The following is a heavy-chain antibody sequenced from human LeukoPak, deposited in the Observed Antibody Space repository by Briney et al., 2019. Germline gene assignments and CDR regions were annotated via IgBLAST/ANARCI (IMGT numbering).Heavy chain of an antibody. CDR2: ISGSGGST. Sequence: GGSLRLSCAASGFTFSSYAMSWVRQAPGKGLEWVSAISGSGGSTYYADSVKCRFTISRDNSKNTLYLQMNSLKTEDTAVYYCTTDKPVDTAMVDYWGQGTLVTVSS. D-gene: IGHD5-18*01. V-gene: IGHV3-23*01. J-gene: IGHJ4*02. CDR3: TTDKPVDTAMVDY. CDR1: GFTFSSYA.